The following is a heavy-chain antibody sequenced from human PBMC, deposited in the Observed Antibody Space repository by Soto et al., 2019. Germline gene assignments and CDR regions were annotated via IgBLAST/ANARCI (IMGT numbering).Heavy chain of an antibody. CDR2: IYYSGST. Sequence: PSETLSLTCTVSGGSISSGGYYWSWIRQHPGKGLEWIGYIYYSGSTYYNPSLKSRVTISVDTSKNQFSLKLNSVTVEDTAVYYCATSYGNAWYTYWGQGTQVTVSS. J-gene: IGHJ4*02. CDR3: ATSYGNAWYTY. D-gene: IGHD6-13*01. V-gene: IGHV4-31*03. CDR1: GGSISSGGYY.